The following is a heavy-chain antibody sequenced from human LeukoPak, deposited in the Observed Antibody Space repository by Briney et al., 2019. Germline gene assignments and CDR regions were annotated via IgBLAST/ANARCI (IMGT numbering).Heavy chain of an antibody. J-gene: IGHJ6*03. CDR1: GGTFSSYA. CDR3: ARVLPAVKDYYYMDV. CDR2: IIPIFGTA. Sequence: SVKVSCKASGGTFSSYAISWVRQAPGQGLEWMGGIIPIFGTANYAQKFQGRVTITADKSTSTAYMELSSLRSEDTAVYYCARVLPAVKDYYYMDVWGKGTTVTVSS. D-gene: IGHD2-2*01. V-gene: IGHV1-69*06.